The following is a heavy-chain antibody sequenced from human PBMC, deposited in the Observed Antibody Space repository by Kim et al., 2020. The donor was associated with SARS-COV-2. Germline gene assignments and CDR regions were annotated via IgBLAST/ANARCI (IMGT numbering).Heavy chain of an antibody. V-gene: IGHV3-11*04. CDR3: ARVASGYSFDY. Sequence: YADSLKGRFVISRDNAKNSVYLQMNTLTVEDTAVYYCARVASGYSFDYWGQGILVTVSS. D-gene: IGHD3-22*01. J-gene: IGHJ4*02.